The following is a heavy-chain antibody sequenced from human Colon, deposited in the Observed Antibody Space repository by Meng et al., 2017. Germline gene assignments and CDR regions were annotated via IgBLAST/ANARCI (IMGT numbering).Heavy chain of an antibody. D-gene: IGHD2-8*02. V-gene: IGHV4-31*03. CDR3: ARADCTAGICYQFDN. CDR1: GLSIGTTGDY. J-gene: IGHJ4*02. Sequence: VGPLESGPGLVKPSQTLSLTCNVSGLSIGTTGDYWTWIRQRPGKGLEWIGKIFYTGTAHYNPSLKTRAAMSVDRSKNQFSLKLSSVSAADTAVYYCARADCTAGICYQFDNWGQGTLVTVSS. CDR2: IFYTGTA.